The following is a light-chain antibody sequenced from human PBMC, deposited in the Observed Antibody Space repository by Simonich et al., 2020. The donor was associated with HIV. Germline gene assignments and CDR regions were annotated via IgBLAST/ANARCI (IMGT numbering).Light chain of an antibody. J-gene: IGKJ4*01. CDR3: QQSYSTPLT. Sequence: DIQMTQSPFSLSASVGNRVTIPCRASQSISSYLNWEQQKPGKAPKLLIYAASSLKSGVPSRFSGSGSGTDFTLTISSLQPEDFATYYCQQSYSTPLTFGGGTKVEIK. CDR2: AAS. CDR1: QSISSY. V-gene: IGKV1-39*01.